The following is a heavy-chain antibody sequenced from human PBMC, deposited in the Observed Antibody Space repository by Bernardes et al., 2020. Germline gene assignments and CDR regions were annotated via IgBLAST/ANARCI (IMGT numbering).Heavy chain of an antibody. CDR3: VREDHCSSTSCYKR. D-gene: IGHD2-2*01. V-gene: IGHV1-3*03. CDR2: VNTGSGVT. J-gene: IGHJ4*02. Sequence: ASVKVSCKASGYIFTDYALHWVRQAPGQGLEWVGWVNTGSGVTGSSQEFQDRVTISRDTSATTVYMELSNLRSEDTAVYYCVREDHCSSTSCYKRWGQGTLVTVAS. CDR1: GYIFTDYA.